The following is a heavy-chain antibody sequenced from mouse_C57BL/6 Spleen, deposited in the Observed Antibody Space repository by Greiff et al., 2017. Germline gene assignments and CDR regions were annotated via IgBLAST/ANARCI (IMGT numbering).Heavy chain of an antibody. CDR2: IDPSDSST. J-gene: IGHJ3*01. CDR1: GYTFTSYW. D-gene: IGHD2-1*01. Sequence: QVQLQQPGAELVMPGASVKLSCKASGYTFTSYWMHWVKQRPGQGLEWIGEIDPSDSSTNYNQKFKGKSTLTVDKSSSTANMLLSSLSSEDSAVYYCARGGNPWFAYWGKGTLVTVSA. V-gene: IGHV1-69*01. CDR3: ARGGNPWFAY.